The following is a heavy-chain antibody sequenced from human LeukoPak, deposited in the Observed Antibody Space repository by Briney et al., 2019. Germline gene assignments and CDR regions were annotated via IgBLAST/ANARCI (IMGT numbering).Heavy chain of an antibody. Sequence: PSETLSLTCTVSGYSISSGYYWGWIRQPPGKGLEWIGSIYHSGSTYYNPSLKSRVAISVDTSKNQFSLKLSSVTAADTAVYYCARYIVGATTVYFDYWGQGTLVTVSS. CDR3: ARYIVGATTVYFDY. J-gene: IGHJ4*02. CDR1: GYSISSGYY. CDR2: IYHSGST. D-gene: IGHD1-26*01. V-gene: IGHV4-38-2*02.